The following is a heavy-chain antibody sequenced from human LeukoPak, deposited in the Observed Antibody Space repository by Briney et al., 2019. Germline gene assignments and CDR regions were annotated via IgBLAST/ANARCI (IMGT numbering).Heavy chain of an antibody. D-gene: IGHD3-10*01. CDR2: ISGSGGST. J-gene: IGHJ4*02. CDR1: GFTFSSYA. V-gene: IGHV3-23*01. CDR3: AKIAMVRGVYIYYFDY. Sequence: GGSLRLSCAASGFTFSSYAMSWVRQAPGKGLEWVSAISGSGGSTYYADSVKGRFTISRDNSKNTLYLQMNSLRAEDTAVYYCAKIAMVRGVYIYYFDYWGQGTLVTVSS.